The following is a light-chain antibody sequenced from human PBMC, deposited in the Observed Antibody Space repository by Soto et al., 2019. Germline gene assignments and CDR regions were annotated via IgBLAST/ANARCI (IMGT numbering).Light chain of an antibody. CDR2: DAS. Sequence: DIQMTQGPSTLSGSVGXXVXXXXRXSQSISRWLAWYQQKPGKAPKILISDASILESGVPSRFSGTGSGTEFTLTISSLQPDDFATYFCQQYNSFSLITFGQGTRLEI. V-gene: IGKV1-5*01. CDR3: QQYNSFSLIT. J-gene: IGKJ5*01. CDR1: QSISRW.